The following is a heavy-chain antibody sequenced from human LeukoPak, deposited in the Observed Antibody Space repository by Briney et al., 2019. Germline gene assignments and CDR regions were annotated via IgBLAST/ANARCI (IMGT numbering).Heavy chain of an antibody. J-gene: IGHJ3*02. CDR2: ISGSGGST. D-gene: IGHD3-3*01. CDR1: GFTLSSYA. CDR3: AKVSRYDFWSGSPRGAFDI. V-gene: IGHV3-23*01. Sequence: GGSLRLSCAASGFTLSSYAMSWVRQAPGKGLEWVSAISGSGGSTYYADSVKGRFTISRDNSKNTLYLQMNSLRAEDTAVYYCAKVSRYDFWSGSPRGAFDIWGQGTMVTVSS.